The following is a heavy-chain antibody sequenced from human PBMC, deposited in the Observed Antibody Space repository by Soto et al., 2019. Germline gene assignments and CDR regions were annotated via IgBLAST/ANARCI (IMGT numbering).Heavy chain of an antibody. Sequence: GGSLRLSCAASGFTFSSYAMSWVRQAPGKGLEWVSAISGSGGSTYYADSVKGRFTISRDNSKNTLYLQMNSLRAEDTAVYYCAKEITRSSKLGGDAFDIWGQGTMVTVSS. D-gene: IGHD2-15*01. V-gene: IGHV3-23*01. J-gene: IGHJ3*02. CDR1: GFTFSSYA. CDR2: ISGSGGST. CDR3: AKEITRSSKLGGDAFDI.